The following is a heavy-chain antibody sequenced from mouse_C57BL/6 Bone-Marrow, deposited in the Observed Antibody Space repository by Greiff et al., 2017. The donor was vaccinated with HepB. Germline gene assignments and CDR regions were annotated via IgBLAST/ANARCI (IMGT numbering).Heavy chain of an antibody. D-gene: IGHD2-3*01. CDR1: GFSLTSYG. CDR2: IWRGGST. Sequence: VQLVESGPGLVQPSQSLSITCTVSGFSLTSYGVHWVRQSPGKGLEWLGVIWRGGSTDYNAAFMSRLSITKDNSKSQVFFKMNSMQADDTAIYYCAKTEVFYDLYYYAMDYWGQGTSVTVSS. CDR3: AKTEVFYDLYYYAMDY. V-gene: IGHV2-5*01. J-gene: IGHJ4*01.